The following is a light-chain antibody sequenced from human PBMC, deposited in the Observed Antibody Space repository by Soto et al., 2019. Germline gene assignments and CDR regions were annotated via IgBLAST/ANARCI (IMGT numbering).Light chain of an antibody. CDR3: SSYTSIIAVV. V-gene: IGLV2-14*03. Sequence: QSVLTQPASVSGSPGQSITISCTGTYNDIGPYNYVSWYQQHPGKAPKLLIYDVTNRPSGISDRFSGSKSGRTASLTISGLQAEDEADYYCSSYTSIIAVVFGGGTKVTVL. CDR1: YNDIGPYNY. J-gene: IGLJ2*01. CDR2: DVT.